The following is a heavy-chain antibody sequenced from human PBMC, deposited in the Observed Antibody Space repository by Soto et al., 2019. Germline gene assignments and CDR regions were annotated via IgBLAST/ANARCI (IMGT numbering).Heavy chain of an antibody. CDR2: IYFSGSS. CDR3: ASWVRSTQAFYI. Sequence: QLQLQESGPGLVKPSETLSLTCTVSGGPISSSSYYWGWIRQPTGKGLEWIGNIYFSGSSHYKSSLKSRVTISVDTSKNQFSLKLNSVTAADTAVFNRASWVRSTQAFYISGQGTVVSVSS. J-gene: IGHJ3*02. D-gene: IGHD4-17*01. CDR1: GGPISSSSYY. V-gene: IGHV4-39*01.